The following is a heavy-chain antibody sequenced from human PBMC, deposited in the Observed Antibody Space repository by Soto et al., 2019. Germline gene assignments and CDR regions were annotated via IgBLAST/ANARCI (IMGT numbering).Heavy chain of an antibody. CDR2: IYHSGST. V-gene: IGHV4-4*02. CDR3: ARGIAARRRYDAFDI. J-gene: IGHJ3*02. CDR1: SGSISSSNW. Sequence: ETLSLTCAVSSGSISSSNWWSWVRQPPGKGLEWIGEIYHSGSTNYNPSLKSRVTISVDKSKNQFSLKLSSVTAADTAVYYCARGIAARRRYDAFDIWGQGTMVTVSS. D-gene: IGHD6-6*01.